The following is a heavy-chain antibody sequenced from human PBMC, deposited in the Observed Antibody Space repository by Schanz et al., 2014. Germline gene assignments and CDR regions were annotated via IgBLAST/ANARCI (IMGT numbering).Heavy chain of an antibody. V-gene: IGHV3-48*03. D-gene: IGHD6-6*01. CDR3: ARGAMAARPLLPTGYYFYDTDI. J-gene: IGHJ6*02. Sequence: EVRLLESGGGLVQPGGSLRLSCVGSGFTFGSYAMNWVRQAPGKGLEWLSYISRDGTTSYYADSVKGRFTISRDNAKNSLYLQMNSLRAEDTAVYDCARGAMAARPLLPTGYYFYDTDIWGQGTTVTVSS. CDR1: GFTFGSYA. CDR2: ISRDGTTS.